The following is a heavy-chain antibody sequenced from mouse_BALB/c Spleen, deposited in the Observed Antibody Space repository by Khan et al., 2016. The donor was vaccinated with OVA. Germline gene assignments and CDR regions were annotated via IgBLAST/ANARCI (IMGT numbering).Heavy chain of an antibody. Sequence: VELKQSGPDLVKPSQSLSLTCTVTGYSITGGYSWRWIRQFPGNKLECMGYIYYSGGINHNPSLKSRISLTRDKSTNQFFLQLNSVTTEATATYYCANDGNYMAYWGQGTSVTVSA. V-gene: IGHV3-1*02. D-gene: IGHD2-1*01. CDR1: GYSITGGYS. J-gene: IGHJ4*01. CDR2: IYYSGGI. CDR3: ANDGNYMAY.